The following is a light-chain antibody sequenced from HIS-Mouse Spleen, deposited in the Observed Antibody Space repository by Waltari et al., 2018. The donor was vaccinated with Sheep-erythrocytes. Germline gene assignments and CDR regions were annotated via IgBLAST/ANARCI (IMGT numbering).Light chain of an antibody. CDR1: KLGDKY. CDR2: QDS. Sequence: SYELTQPPSVSVSPGQTARITCSGDKLGDKYACWYQQKPGQSPVLAIYQDSKRPSGVSNRFSGSKSGNTASLTISGLQAEDEADYYCCSYAGSSTPWVFGGGTKLTVL. J-gene: IGLJ3*02. CDR3: CSYAGSSTPWV. V-gene: IGLV3-1*01.